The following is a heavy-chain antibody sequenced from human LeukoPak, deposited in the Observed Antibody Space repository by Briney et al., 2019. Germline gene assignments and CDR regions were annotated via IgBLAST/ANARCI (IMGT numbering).Heavy chain of an antibody. Sequence: GGSLRLPCAASGFTFSSYGMNWVRQAPGKGLEWVSSISSRDRYIYYADSVKGRFTISRDNAKNSLYLQMNSLRAEDTAVYYCARGGYWGQGTLVTVSS. CDR3: ARGGY. CDR1: GFTFSSYG. CDR2: ISSRDRYI. J-gene: IGHJ4*02. V-gene: IGHV3-21*01.